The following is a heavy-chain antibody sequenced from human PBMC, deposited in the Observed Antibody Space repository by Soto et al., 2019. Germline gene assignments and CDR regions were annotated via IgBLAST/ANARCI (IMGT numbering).Heavy chain of an antibody. V-gene: IGHV4-59*08. Sequence: QVQLQESGPGLVKPSETLSLTCTVSGGSISSYYWSWIRQPPGKGLEWIGYIYYSGSTNYNPSLKSRVTISVDTSKNQFSLKLSSVTAADTALYYCARRYSGTEDDNWFGPWGQGTLVTVSS. CDR1: GGSISSYY. CDR3: ARRYSGTEDDNWFGP. D-gene: IGHD1-26*01. J-gene: IGHJ5*02. CDR2: IYYSGST.